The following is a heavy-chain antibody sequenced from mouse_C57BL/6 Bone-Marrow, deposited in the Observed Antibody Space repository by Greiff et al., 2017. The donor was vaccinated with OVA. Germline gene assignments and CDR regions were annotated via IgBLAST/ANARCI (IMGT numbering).Heavy chain of an antibody. Sequence: VHVKQSGPELVKPGASVKMSCKASGYTFTDYNMHWVKQSHGKSLEWIGYINPNNGGTSYNQKFKGKATLTVNKSSSTAYMELRSLTSEDSAVYYCARDSNAWFAYWGQGTLVTVSA. CDR1: GYTFTDYN. J-gene: IGHJ3*01. CDR3: ARDSNAWFAY. V-gene: IGHV1-22*01. D-gene: IGHD2-5*01. CDR2: INPNNGGT.